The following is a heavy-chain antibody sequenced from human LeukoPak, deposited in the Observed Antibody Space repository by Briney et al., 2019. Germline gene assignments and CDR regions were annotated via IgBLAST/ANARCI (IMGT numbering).Heavy chain of an antibody. J-gene: IGHJ4*02. CDR2: IKQDGSEK. D-gene: IGHD3-22*01. V-gene: IGHV3-7*01. CDR3: ARGWKFYYDRRGYPGDY. CDR1: GFSFSSYW. Sequence: GGSLRLSCVASGFSFSSYWMSWVRQAPGKGLEWVANIKQDGSEKYYVDSARDRFTIARDNVKNSLYLQMNSLEAEDTAVYYYARGWKFYYDRRGYPGDYWGQGTVVSVSS.